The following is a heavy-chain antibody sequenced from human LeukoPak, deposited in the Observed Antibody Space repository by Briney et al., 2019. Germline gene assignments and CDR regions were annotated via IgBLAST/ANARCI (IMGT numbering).Heavy chain of an antibody. J-gene: IGHJ3*02. CDR1: GYSFTSYW. V-gene: IGHV5-51*01. CDR3: ARQLYGSGSYYSYDAFDI. Sequence: GESLKISCKGSGYSFTSYWIGWVRQMPGKGLEWMGIIYPGDSDTRYSPSFQGQVTISADKSISTAYLQWSSLKASDTAVYYCARQLYGSGSYYSYDAFDIWGQGTMVTVSS. D-gene: IGHD3-10*01. CDR2: IYPGDSDT.